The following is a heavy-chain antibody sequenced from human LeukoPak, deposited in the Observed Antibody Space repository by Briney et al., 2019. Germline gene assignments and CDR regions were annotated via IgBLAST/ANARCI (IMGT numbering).Heavy chain of an antibody. Sequence: SETLSLTCTVSGGSISSYYWNWIRQPPGKGLEWIGYIYYSGTTNYNPSLKSRVSMSVDTSKNQFSLKLSSVTAADTAVYYCARELDYDILTGYPRGAFDIWGQGTMVTVSS. CDR2: IYYSGTT. CDR1: GGSISSYY. V-gene: IGHV4-59*01. J-gene: IGHJ3*02. D-gene: IGHD3-9*01. CDR3: ARELDYDILTGYPRGAFDI.